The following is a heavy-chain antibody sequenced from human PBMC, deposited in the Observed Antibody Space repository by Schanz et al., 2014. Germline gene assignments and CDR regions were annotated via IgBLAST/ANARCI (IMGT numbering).Heavy chain of an antibody. CDR2: IIPSLGLA. J-gene: IGHJ4*02. CDR3: ARDRLECGAECYSVEVFEI. V-gene: IGHV1-69*04. Sequence: QVQLVQSGAEVKKPGASVRVSCKVSGYAFTTYGISWVRQAPGQGPEWMGRIIPSLGLAKYEQKFQDKVTITADTSTTTAYMELSGLRSEDTAVYYCARDRLECGAECYSVEVFEIWGQGTLVIVSS. D-gene: IGHD2-21*01. CDR1: GYAFTTYG.